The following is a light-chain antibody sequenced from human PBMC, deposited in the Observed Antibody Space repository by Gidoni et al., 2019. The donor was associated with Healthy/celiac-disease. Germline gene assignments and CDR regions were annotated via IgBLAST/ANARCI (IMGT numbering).Light chain of an antibody. CDR2: DAF. Sequence: DIQMTQSPSTLSASVGDRVTITCRASQSISSWLAWYQQKPGKAPKLLIYDAFSLESGVPSRFSCSGSGTEFTLTISSLQPDDFATYYCQQYNSYPYTFGQGTKLEIK. CDR1: QSISSW. V-gene: IGKV1-5*01. J-gene: IGKJ2*01. CDR3: QQYNSYPYT.